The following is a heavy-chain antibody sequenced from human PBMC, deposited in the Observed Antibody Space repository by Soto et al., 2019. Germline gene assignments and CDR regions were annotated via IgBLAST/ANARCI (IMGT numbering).Heavy chain of an antibody. Sequence: GSLRLSCAASGFTFSNYAMHWVRQAPGKGLEWVTFISYDESNKYYAGSVKGRFTISRDNSKNTLYLQMNGLRAEDAAVYYCARSPDTKGDYYYYRMDVWGQGTTVTVSS. CDR3: ARSPDTKGDYYYYRMDV. CDR1: GFTFSNYA. V-gene: IGHV3-30*04. J-gene: IGHJ6*02. D-gene: IGHD1-26*01. CDR2: ISYDESNK.